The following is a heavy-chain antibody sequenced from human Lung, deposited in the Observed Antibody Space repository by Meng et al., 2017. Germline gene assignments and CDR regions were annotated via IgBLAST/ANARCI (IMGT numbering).Heavy chain of an antibody. J-gene: IGHJ5*01. CDR3: TGVGHKNWFDS. D-gene: IGHD2-21*01. CDR1: SDSVSSHRAA. Sequence: QLTLLCRGRANPPPPRSAGCAISSDSVSSHRAAWNWNRQSPSRGREWRGRTYYRSTWYSDYATSVRRRITITSDTSKTQFSLQLNSLTSEDTAVYYCTGVGHKNWFDSWGQGTLVTVSS. CDR2: TYYRSTWYS. V-gene: IGHV6-1*01.